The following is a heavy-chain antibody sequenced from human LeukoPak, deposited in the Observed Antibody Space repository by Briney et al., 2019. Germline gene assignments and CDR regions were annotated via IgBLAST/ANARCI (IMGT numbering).Heavy chain of an antibody. J-gene: IGHJ4*02. D-gene: IGHD3-16*01. V-gene: IGHV4-39*01. CDR3: ARRTLIWVDY. Sequence: PSETLSLTCTVSGGSISSSSYYWGWIRQPPGKGLEWIGSIYYSGSTYYNPSLKSRVTISVDTSKNQFSLELSSVTAADTAVYYCARRTLIWVDYWGQGTLVTVSS. CDR1: GGSISSSSYY. CDR2: IYYSGST.